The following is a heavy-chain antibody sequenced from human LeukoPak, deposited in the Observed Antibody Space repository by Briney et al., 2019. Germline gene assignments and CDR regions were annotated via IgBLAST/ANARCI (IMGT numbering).Heavy chain of an antibody. D-gene: IGHD1-26*01. CDR2: IYHSGST. J-gene: IGHJ3*02. CDR3: AGQGARAGAIGDAFDI. Sequence: SETLSLTCAVSGYSISSGYYWGWIRQPPGKGLEWIGIIYHSGSTYYNPSLKSRVTISVDTSKNQFSLKLSSVTAADTAVYYCAGQGARAGAIGDAFDIWGQGTMVTVSS. V-gene: IGHV4-38-2*01. CDR1: GYSISSGYY.